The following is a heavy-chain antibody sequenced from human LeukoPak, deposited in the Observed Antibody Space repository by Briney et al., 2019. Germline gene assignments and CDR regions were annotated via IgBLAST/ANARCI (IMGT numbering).Heavy chain of an antibody. CDR3: ARGYCSSTSCYKFDY. CDR1: GGTFSSYA. Sequence: SVKVSCKASGGTFSSYAISWMRQAPGQGLEWMGRIIPILGIANYAQKFQGRVTITADKSTSTAYMELSSLRSEDTAVYYCARGYCSSTSCYKFDYWGQGTLVTVSS. CDR2: IIPILGIA. D-gene: IGHD2-2*02. J-gene: IGHJ4*02. V-gene: IGHV1-69*04.